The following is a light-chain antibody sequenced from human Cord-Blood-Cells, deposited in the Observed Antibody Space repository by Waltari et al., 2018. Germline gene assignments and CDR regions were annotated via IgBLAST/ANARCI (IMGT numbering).Light chain of an antibody. CDR1: SSDVGGYNY. CDR3: SSYTSSSHAV. V-gene: IGLV2-14*01. Sequence: QSALTQPASVSGSPGQSITISCTRTSSDVGGYNYVSWYQQHPGKAPKLMIYDVSNRPSGVSNRFSGSKSGNTASLTISGLQAEDEADYYCSSYTSSSHAVFGGGTQLTVL. J-gene: IGLJ7*01. CDR2: DVS.